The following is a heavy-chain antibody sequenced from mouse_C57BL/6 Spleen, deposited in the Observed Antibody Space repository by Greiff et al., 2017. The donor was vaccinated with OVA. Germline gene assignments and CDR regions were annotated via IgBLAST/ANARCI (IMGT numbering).Heavy chain of an antibody. CDR3: TRAVYGSSYYFDY. V-gene: IGHV5-9-1*02. D-gene: IGHD1-1*01. J-gene: IGHJ2*01. CDR2: ISSGGDYI. Sequence: EVMLVESGEGLVKPGGSLKLSCAASGFTFSSYAMSWVRQTPEKRLEWVAYISSGGDYIYYADTVKGRFTISRDNARNTLYLQMSSLKSEDTAMYYCTRAVYGSSYYFDYWGQGTTLTVSS. CDR1: GFTFSSYA.